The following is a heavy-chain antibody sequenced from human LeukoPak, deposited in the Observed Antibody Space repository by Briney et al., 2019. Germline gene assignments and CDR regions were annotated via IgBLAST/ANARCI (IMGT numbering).Heavy chain of an antibody. V-gene: IGHV3-23*01. D-gene: IGHD5-12*01. J-gene: IGHJ4*02. CDR2: ISGSGGST. CDR1: GSTFSSYA. Sequence: GGSLRLSCAASGSTFSSYAVSWVRQAPGKGLEWVSAISGSGGSTYYADSVKGRFTISRDNSKNTLYLQMNSLRAEDTAVYYCAKGDVATSGGYWGQGTLVTVSS. CDR3: AKGDVATSGGY.